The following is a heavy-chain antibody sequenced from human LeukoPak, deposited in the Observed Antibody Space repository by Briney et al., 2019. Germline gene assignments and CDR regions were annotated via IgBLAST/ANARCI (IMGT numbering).Heavy chain of an antibody. CDR2: IIPIFGTA. V-gene: IGHV1-69*05. CDR1: GGTFSSYA. D-gene: IGHD3-10*01. J-gene: IGHJ4*02. Sequence: SVTVSCKASGGTFSSYAISWVRQAPGQGLEWMGGIIPIFGTANYAQKFQGRVTITTDESTSTAYMELSSLRSEDTAVYYCARDYYGSGSYSYWGQGTLVTVSS. CDR3: ARDYYGSGSYSY.